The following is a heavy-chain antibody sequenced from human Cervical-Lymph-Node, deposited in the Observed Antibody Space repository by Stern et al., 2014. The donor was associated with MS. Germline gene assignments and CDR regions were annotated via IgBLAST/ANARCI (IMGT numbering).Heavy chain of an antibody. Sequence: QVQLQESGPGLVKPSQTLSLTCIVSGGSISSNGYYWSCVRQHPGNGLEWIGYIYHSGSTYYNPSLTSRATISIDTSKNHFSLKLSSVSAADTALYYCARYDSSTYYHDSFDIWGQGTMVTVSS. D-gene: IGHD3-22*01. V-gene: IGHV4-31*03. J-gene: IGHJ3*02. CDR3: ARYDSSTYYHDSFDI. CDR1: GGSISSNGYY. CDR2: IYHSGST.